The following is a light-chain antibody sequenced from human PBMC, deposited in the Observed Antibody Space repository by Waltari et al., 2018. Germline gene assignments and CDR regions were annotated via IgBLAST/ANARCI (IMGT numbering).Light chain of an antibody. CDR2: VNSAGSH. J-gene: IGLJ3*02. CDR1: RGHTNYT. CDR3: QTGGFGIWV. Sequence: QLLLTQSPSASASLGASVKLTSTLSRGHTNYTIAWHQQQPDKGPRYLMKVNSAGSHIKGDGIPDRFSGSSSGAERYLTISSLQSEDEADYYCQTGGFGIWVFGGGTKLTVL. V-gene: IGLV4-69*01.